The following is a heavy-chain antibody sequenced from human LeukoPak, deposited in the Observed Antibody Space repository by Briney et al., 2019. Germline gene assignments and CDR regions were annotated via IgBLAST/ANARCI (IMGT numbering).Heavy chain of an antibody. V-gene: IGHV1-2*02. D-gene: IGHD3-22*01. CDR2: INPNSGGT. J-gene: IGHJ4*02. CDR1: GYTLTGYY. CDR3: ARGRPPHYYDSSGSCPDY. Sequence: ASVKVSCKASGYTLTGYYMHWVRQAPGQGLEWMGWINPNSGGTNYAQKFQGRVTMTRDTSISTAYMELSRLRSDDTAVYYCARGRPPHYYDSSGSCPDYWGQGTLVTVSS.